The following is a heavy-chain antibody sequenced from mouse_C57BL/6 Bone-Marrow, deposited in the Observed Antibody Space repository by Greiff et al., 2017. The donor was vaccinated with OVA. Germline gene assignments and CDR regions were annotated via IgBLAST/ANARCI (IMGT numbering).Heavy chain of an antibody. CDR3: ARSGYYYGSSGRAKDRDY. CDR2: IHPNSGST. J-gene: IGHJ4*01. CDR1: GYTFTSYW. V-gene: IGHV1-64*01. Sequence: VQLQQPGAELVKPGASVKLSCKASGYTFTSYWMHWVKQRPGQGLEWIGMIHPNSGSTNYNEKFKSKATLTVDKSSSTAYMQLSSLTSEDSAVYYCARSGYYYGSSGRAKDRDYWGQGTSVTVSS. D-gene: IGHD1-1*01.